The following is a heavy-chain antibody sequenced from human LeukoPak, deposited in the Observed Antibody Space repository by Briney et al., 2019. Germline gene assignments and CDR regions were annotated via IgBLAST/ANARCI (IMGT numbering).Heavy chain of an antibody. D-gene: IGHD3-10*01. J-gene: IGHJ4*02. CDR1: GFTFSSYG. CDR2: ISYDGSNK. Sequence: GGSLRLSCAASGFTFSSYGMHWVRQAPGKGLEWVAVISYDGSNKYYADSVKGRFTISRDNSKNTLYLQMNSLRAEDTAVYYCANSLGRITMVRGVIIKEAGVPDDYWGQGTLVTVSS. CDR3: ANSLGRITMVRGVIIKEAGVPDDY. V-gene: IGHV3-30*18.